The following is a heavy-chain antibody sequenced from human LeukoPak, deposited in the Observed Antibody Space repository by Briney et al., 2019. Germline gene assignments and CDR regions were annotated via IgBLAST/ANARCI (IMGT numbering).Heavy chain of an antibody. D-gene: IGHD6-19*01. CDR3: ARDRGSGSEFDY. CDR1: GYTFTGYY. Sequence: ASVKVSCKASGYTFTGYYMHWVRQAPGQGLEWMGWINPNSGGTNYAQKFQGRVTMTRDTSISTAYMELSRLRSDDTAVYYCARDRGSGSEFDYWGQGTLVTVSS. J-gene: IGHJ4*02. CDR2: INPNSGGT. V-gene: IGHV1-2*02.